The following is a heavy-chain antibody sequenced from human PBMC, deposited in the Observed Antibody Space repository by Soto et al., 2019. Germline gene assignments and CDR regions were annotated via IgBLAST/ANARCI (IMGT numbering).Heavy chain of an antibody. CDR3: ARGYGSGSYAVDY. CDR2: IIPILGIA. V-gene: IGHV1-69*02. J-gene: IGHJ4*02. CDR1: GGTFSSYI. D-gene: IGHD3-10*01. Sequence: QVQLVQSGAEVKKPGSSVKVSCKASGGTFSSYIISWVRQAPGQGLEWMGRIIPILGIANYAQKFQGRVTITADKSTRTAYMELSSLRSEDTAVYYCARGYGSGSYAVDYWGQGNLVTVSS.